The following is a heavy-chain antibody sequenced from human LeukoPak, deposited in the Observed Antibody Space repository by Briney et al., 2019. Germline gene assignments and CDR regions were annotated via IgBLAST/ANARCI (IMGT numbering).Heavy chain of an antibody. J-gene: IGHJ6*03. CDR1: GGSISSYY. D-gene: IGHD3-22*01. V-gene: IGHV4-59*01. Sequence: SETLSLTCTVSGGSISSYYWSWIRQPPGKGLEWIGYIYYSGSTNYYPSLKSRVTISVDTSKNQFSLKLSSVTAADTAVYYCATTRIDNYMDVWGKGTTVTVSS. CDR3: ATTRIDNYMDV. CDR2: IYYSGST.